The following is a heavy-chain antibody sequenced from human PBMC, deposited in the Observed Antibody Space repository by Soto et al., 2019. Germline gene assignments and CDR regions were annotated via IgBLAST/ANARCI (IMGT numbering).Heavy chain of an antibody. Sequence: QVQLLQSGAEVKKPGASVKVSCKASGYTFTGYFMHWVRQAPGQGLEWMGWINPYSGGADYAQSFQGRVTMTRDTSISTVYMELSRLRFDDTAVYYSARVIRGAYYNSPLDTWGQGTVVTVSS. CDR2: INPYSGGA. V-gene: IGHV1-2*02. D-gene: IGHD3-10*01. CDR1: GYTFTGYF. J-gene: IGHJ5*02. CDR3: ARVIRGAYYNSPLDT.